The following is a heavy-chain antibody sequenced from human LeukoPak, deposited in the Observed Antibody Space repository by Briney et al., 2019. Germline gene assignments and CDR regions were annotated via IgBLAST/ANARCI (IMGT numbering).Heavy chain of an antibody. CDR3: ARDREQQLVISD. V-gene: IGHV1-46*01. CDR1: GYTFTSYY. CDR2: INPSGGST. J-gene: IGHJ1*01. D-gene: IGHD6-13*01. Sequence: ASVTVSCKASGYTFTSYYMHWVRQAPGQGLEWMGIINPSGGSTSYAQKFQGRVTMTRDTSTSTVYMELSSLRSEDTAVYYCARDREQQLVISDWGQGTLVTVSS.